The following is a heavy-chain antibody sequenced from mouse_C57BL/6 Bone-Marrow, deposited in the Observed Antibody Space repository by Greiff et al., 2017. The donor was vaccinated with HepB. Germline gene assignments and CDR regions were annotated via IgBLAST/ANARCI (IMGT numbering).Heavy chain of an antibody. J-gene: IGHJ2*01. CDR3: ARVPWLLLDY. CDR2: IDPEDGET. Sequence: VQLQQSGAELVKPGASVKLSCTASGFNIKDYYMHWVKQRTEQGLEWIGRIDPEDGETKYAPKFQCKATITADTSSNTAYLQLSSLTSEDTAVYYCARVPWLLLDYWGQGTTLTVSS. D-gene: IGHD2-3*01. CDR1: GFNIKDYY. V-gene: IGHV14-2*01.